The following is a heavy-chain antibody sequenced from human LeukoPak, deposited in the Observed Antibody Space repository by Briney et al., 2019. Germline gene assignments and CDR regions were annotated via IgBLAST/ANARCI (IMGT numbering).Heavy chain of an antibody. V-gene: IGHV3-64*01. CDR2: ISDNGGTT. D-gene: IGHD2-21*02. J-gene: IGHJ3*02. CDR1: GFTFSNNF. Sequence: GGSLRLSCAAFGFTFSNNFMHWVRQAPGKGLEYVSAISDNGGTTYYANSVKGRFTISRDNSKNMLYLQMGSLRAEDMAVYYCARVAYCGGDCLNAFDMWGQGTMVTVSS. CDR3: ARVAYCGGDCLNAFDM.